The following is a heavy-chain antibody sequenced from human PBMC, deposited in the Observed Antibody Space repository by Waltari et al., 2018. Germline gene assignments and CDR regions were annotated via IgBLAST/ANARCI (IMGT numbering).Heavy chain of an antibody. V-gene: IGHV3-49*03. Sequence: EVQLVESGGGLVQPGRSLRLSCTASGFNFGDYAMSWFRQAPGKGLEWVGFIRSKAYGGTTEYAASVKGRFTISRDDSKSIAYLQMNSLKTEDTAVYYCTRVGDLLAFDIWGQGTMVTVSS. CDR2: IRSKAYGGTT. CDR3: TRVGDLLAFDI. J-gene: IGHJ3*02. CDR1: GFNFGDYA. D-gene: IGHD3-10*01.